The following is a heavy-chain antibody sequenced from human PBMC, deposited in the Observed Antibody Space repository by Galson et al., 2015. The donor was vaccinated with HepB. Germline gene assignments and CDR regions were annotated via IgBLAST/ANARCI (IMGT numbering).Heavy chain of an antibody. CDR1: GFTVSSNY. D-gene: IGHD6-19*01. CDR3: ARDGNGLAFDY. CDR2: IYSGGST. J-gene: IGHJ4*02. V-gene: IGHV3-53*01. Sequence: SLRLSCAASGFTVSSNYMSWVRQAPGKGLEWVSVIYSGGSTYYADSVKGRFTISRDNSKNTLYLQMSSLRAEDTAVYYCARDGNGLAFDYWGQGALVTVSS.